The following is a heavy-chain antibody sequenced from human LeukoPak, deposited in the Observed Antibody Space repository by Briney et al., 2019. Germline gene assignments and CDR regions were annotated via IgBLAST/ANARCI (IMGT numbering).Heavy chain of an antibody. J-gene: IGHJ4*02. D-gene: IGHD6-13*01. CDR1: GGSISSYY. CDR2: IYTSGST. CDR3: ARGIAAAGRGAVLDY. Sequence: PSETLSLTCTVSGGSISSYYWSWIRQPAGKGLEWIGRIYTSGSTNYNPSLKSRVTMSVDTSKNQFSLKLSSVTAADTAVYYCARGIAAAGRGAVLDYWGQGTLVTVSS. V-gene: IGHV4-4*07.